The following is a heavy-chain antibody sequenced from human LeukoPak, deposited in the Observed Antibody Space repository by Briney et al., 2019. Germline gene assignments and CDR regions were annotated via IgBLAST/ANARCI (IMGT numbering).Heavy chain of an antibody. D-gene: IGHD5-18*01. CDR1: GGSISSYY. CDR2: IYYSGST. Sequence: SETLSLTCTVSGGSISSYYWSWIRQPPGKGLEWIAYIYYSGSTNYNPSLKSRVTISVDTSKNQFSLKLSSVTAADTAVYYCARDARGYSYIDYRGQGTLVTVSS. V-gene: IGHV4-59*13. CDR3: ARDARGYSYIDY. J-gene: IGHJ4*02.